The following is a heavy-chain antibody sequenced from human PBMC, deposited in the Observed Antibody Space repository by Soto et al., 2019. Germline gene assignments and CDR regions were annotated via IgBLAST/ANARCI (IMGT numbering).Heavy chain of an antibody. Sequence: PGGSLRLSCAASGFTFSSYAMHWVRQAPGKGLEWVAVISYGGSNKYYADSVKGRFTISRDNSKNTLYLQMNSLRAEDTAVYYCARDLYYYDSSGYYSPGYWGQGTLVTVSS. D-gene: IGHD3-22*01. CDR1: GFTFSSYA. CDR2: ISYGGSNK. J-gene: IGHJ4*02. V-gene: IGHV3-30-3*01. CDR3: ARDLYYYDSSGYYSPGY.